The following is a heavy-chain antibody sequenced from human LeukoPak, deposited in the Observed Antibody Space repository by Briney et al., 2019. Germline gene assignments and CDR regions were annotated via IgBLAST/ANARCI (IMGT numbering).Heavy chain of an antibody. CDR2: INHSGST. CDR1: GGSFSGYY. Sequence: SETLSLTHAVYGGSFSGYYWSWIRQPPGKGLEWIGEINHSGSTNYNPSLKSRVTISVDTSKNQFSLKLSSVTAADTAVYYCAGGAGVVPAAPAVFWGQGTLVTVSS. D-gene: IGHD2-2*01. CDR3: AGGAGVVPAAPAVF. J-gene: IGHJ4*02. V-gene: IGHV4-34*01.